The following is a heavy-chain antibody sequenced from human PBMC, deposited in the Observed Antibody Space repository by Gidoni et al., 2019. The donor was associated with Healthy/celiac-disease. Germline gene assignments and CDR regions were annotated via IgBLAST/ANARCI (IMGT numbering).Heavy chain of an antibody. J-gene: IGHJ4*02. CDR1: GFTFSSYA. CDR3: AKEGSGSYGDY. Sequence: EVQLLEFGGGWVQPGGSLRLSCADSGFTFSSYAMSWVRQAPGKGLGWVSAISGSGRRTWFADSVKGRFTISRDNSKNTLYLQMNSLRAEDTAVYYCAKEGSGSYGDYWGQGTLVTVSS. CDR2: ISGSGRRT. D-gene: IGHD3-16*01. V-gene: IGHV3-23*01.